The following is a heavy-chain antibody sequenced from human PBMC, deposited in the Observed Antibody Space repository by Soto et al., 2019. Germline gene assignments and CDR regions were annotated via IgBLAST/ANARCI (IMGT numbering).Heavy chain of an antibody. CDR2: INGHTGST. V-gene: IGHV1-18*01. D-gene: IGHD1-26*01. Sequence: QVQLVQSGAEVKRPGASVKVSCKTPGNFCSKFGISWVRQAPGQGLAWMGWINGHTGSTNYAPKFRGRVTMTTDTSTGILYMELSSLTSDDTAVYYCGRDGDQWDPRDLDYWGQGTLVSV. CDR1: GNFCSKFG. J-gene: IGHJ4*02. CDR3: GRDGDQWDPRDLDY.